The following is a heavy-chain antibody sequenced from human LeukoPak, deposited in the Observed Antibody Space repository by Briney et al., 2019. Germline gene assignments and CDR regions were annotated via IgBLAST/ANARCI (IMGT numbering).Heavy chain of an antibody. J-gene: IGHJ3*02. V-gene: IGHV4-61*02. D-gene: IGHD3-3*01. Sequence: SETLPLTCTVSGGSISSSSYYWSWIRQPAGKGLEWIGRIYTSGSTNYNPSLKSRVTMSVDTSKNQFSPKLSSVTAADTAVYYCARYDFWSGRDAFDIWGQGTMVTVSS. CDR2: IYTSGST. CDR1: GGSISSSSYY. CDR3: ARYDFWSGRDAFDI.